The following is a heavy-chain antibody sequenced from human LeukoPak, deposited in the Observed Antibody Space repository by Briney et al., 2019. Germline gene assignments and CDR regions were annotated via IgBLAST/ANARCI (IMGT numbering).Heavy chain of an antibody. J-gene: IGHJ3*02. CDR3: ARDKWATGTDDAFDI. CDR2: ISSSSTST. V-gene: IGHV3-48*01. D-gene: IGHD1-1*01. CDR1: GFTYRSYS. Sequence: AWSLRRSCAASGFTYRSYSMNWVRQAPTKGLEWVSYISSSSTSTFYADTVKGRFTISSDNAKNSLYLQMNSLRANDTAVYYCARDKWATGTDDAFDIWGQGTMVTVSS.